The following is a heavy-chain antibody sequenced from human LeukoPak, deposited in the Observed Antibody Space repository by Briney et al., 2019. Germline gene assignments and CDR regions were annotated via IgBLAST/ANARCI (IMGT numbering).Heavy chain of an antibody. CDR2: IYYSGST. CDR1: GGSISSSSYF. CDR3: ARLTTVTHFDY. Sequence: SETLSLTCTVSGGSISSSSYFWGWIRQPPGKGLEWIGHIYYSGSTYYNPSLKSRVTISVDTSKNHFSLKLSSVTAADTAVYYCARLTTVTHFDYWGQGTLVTVSS. J-gene: IGHJ4*02. V-gene: IGHV4-39*02. D-gene: IGHD4-17*01.